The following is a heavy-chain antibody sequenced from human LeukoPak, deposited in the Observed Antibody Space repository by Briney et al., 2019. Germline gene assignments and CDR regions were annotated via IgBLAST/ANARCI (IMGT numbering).Heavy chain of an antibody. D-gene: IGHD6-19*01. CDR2: IYSDGST. CDR1: GFTVSNNY. Sequence: GGSLRLSCAASGFTVSNNYMSWVRQAPGKGLEWVSVIYSDGSTYYADSVKGRFTISRDNSKNTLYLQMNSLRAGDTAVYYCARDQWLALQHWGQGTLVTVSS. V-gene: IGHV3-53*01. J-gene: IGHJ1*01. CDR3: ARDQWLALQH.